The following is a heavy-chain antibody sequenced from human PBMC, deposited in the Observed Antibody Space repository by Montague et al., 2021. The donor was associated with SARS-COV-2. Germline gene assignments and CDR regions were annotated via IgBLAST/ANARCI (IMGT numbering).Heavy chain of an antibody. CDR3: ARSYGDYRDSYFDY. V-gene: IGHV2-70*01. Sequence: VKPPQTLTLTCTFSGFSLNTSGMCVSWIRQPPGKALEWLALIDWDEDQYYSTSLKTRLTISKDTSKNQVVLTMTNMDPIDTATYYCARSYGDYRDSYFDYWGQGTLVTVSS. CDR1: GFSLNTSGMC. J-gene: IGHJ4*02. D-gene: IGHD4-17*01. CDR2: IDWDEDQ.